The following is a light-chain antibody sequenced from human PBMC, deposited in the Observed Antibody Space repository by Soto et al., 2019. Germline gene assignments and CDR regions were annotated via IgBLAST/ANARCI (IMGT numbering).Light chain of an antibody. Sequence: EIVLTQSPATLSLSPGERATLSCRASQSVSTYLAWYQHKPGQAPSLLIYDASNRATGVPARFSGSGSGTDFTLTITALEPEDFALYYCQQRSERPLTFGGGTKVEI. V-gene: IGKV3-11*01. CDR3: QQRSERPLT. CDR1: QSVSTY. CDR2: DAS. J-gene: IGKJ4*01.